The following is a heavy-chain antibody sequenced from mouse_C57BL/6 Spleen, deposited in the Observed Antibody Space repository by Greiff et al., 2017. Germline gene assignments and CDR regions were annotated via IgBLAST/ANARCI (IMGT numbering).Heavy chain of an antibody. V-gene: IGHV1-61*01. CDR2: IYPSDSET. Sequence: QVQLQQSGAELVRPGSSVKLSCKASGYTFTSYWMDWVKQRPGQGLEWIGNIYPSDSETHYNQKFKDKATLTVDKSSSTAYMQLSSLTSEDSAVYYCAREGHYYGDYWGQGTTLTVSS. J-gene: IGHJ2*01. CDR3: AREGHYYGDY. CDR1: GYTFTSYW. D-gene: IGHD1-2*01.